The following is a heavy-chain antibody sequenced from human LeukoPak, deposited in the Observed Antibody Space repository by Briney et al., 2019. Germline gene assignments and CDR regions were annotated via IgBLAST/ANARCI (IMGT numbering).Heavy chain of an antibody. CDR2: INHSGST. J-gene: IGHJ3*02. Sequence: PSETLSLTCAVYGGSFSGYYWSWIRQPPGKGLEWIGEINHSGSTNYNPSLKSRVTISVDTSKNQFSLKPSSVTAADTAVYYCARPRRHYYDSSGYHAFDIWGQGTMVTVSS. CDR1: GGSFSGYY. CDR3: ARPRRHYYDSSGYHAFDI. D-gene: IGHD3-22*01. V-gene: IGHV4-34*01.